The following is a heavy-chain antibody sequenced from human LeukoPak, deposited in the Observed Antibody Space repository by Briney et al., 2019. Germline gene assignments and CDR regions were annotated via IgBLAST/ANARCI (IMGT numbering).Heavy chain of an antibody. CDR1: GYTFTSYD. J-gene: IGHJ3*02. CDR3: AKRYGSYYRAFDI. Sequence: ASVKVSCKASGYTFTSYDINWVRQATGQGLEWMGWMNPNSGSTGYAQKFQGRVTMTRNTSISTAYMELSSLRSEDTAVYYCAKRYGSYYRAFDIWGQGTMVTVSS. CDR2: MNPNSGST. D-gene: IGHD1-26*01. V-gene: IGHV1-8*01.